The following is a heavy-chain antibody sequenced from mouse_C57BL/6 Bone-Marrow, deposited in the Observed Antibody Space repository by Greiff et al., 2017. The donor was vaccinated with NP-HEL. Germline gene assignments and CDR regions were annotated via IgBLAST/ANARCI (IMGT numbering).Heavy chain of an antibody. V-gene: IGHV1-26*01. CDR3: AREFHYFDY. Sequence: VQLQQSGPELVKPGASVKISCKASGYTFTDYYMNWVKQSHGKSLEWIGDINPNNGGTSYNQKFKGKATLTVDKSSSTAYMDLRSLTSEDSAVYYCAREFHYFDYWGQGTTLTVSS. CDR1: GYTFTDYY. J-gene: IGHJ2*01. CDR2: INPNNGGT.